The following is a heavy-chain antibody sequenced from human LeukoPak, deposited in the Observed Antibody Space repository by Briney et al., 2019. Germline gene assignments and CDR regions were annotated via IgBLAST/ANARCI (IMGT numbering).Heavy chain of an antibody. J-gene: IGHJ4*02. V-gene: IGHV3-11*04. D-gene: IGHD2-21*02. Sequence: GGSLRLSCAASEFTFSDYYMSWIRQAPGKGLEWVSYISSSGSTIYYADSVKGRFTISRDNAKNSLYLQMNSLRAEDTAVYYCAKEWEAYCGGDCYPPLDYWGQGTLVTVSS. CDR3: AKEWEAYCGGDCYPPLDY. CDR2: ISSSGSTI. CDR1: EFTFSDYY.